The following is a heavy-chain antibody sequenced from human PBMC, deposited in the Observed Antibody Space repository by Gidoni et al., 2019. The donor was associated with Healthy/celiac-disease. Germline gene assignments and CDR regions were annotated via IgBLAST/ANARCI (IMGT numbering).Heavy chain of an antibody. V-gene: IGHV3-66*02. CDR2: IYSGGST. CDR1: GFPVSSNY. D-gene: IGHD3-3*01. CDR3: ARDHYDFWSGYYFDY. Sequence: EVQLVESGGGLVQPGGSLRLSCAASGFPVSSNYMSWVRQAPGKGLEWVSVIYSGGSTYYADSVKGRFTISRDNSKNTLYLQMNSLRAEDTAVYYCARDHYDFWSGYYFDYWGQGTLVTVSS. J-gene: IGHJ4*02.